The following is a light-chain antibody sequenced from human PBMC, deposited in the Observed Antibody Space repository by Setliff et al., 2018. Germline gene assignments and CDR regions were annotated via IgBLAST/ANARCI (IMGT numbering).Light chain of an antibody. V-gene: IGLV2-8*01. Sequence: QSALTQPPSASGSPGQSLTISCTGTSRDIGAYNSVSWYQQHPGKAPKLLIYEVTKRPSGVPDRFSGSKSGNTASLTISGLQAEDEADYYCMSYTTIRTYVFGTGTKVTVL. CDR2: EVT. CDR3: MSYTTIRTYV. J-gene: IGLJ1*01. CDR1: SRDIGAYNS.